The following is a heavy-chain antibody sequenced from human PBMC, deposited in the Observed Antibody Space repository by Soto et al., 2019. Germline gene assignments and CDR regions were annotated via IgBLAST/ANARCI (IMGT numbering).Heavy chain of an antibody. V-gene: IGHV3-23*01. CDR3: AKGGRIAVALLDY. J-gene: IGHJ4*02. Sequence: GGSLRLSCAASGFTFSSYAMSWVRQAPGKGLEWVSAISGSGGSTYYADSVKGRFTISRDNSKNTLYLQMNSPRAEDTAVYYCAKGGRIAVALLDYWGQGTLVTVSS. CDR2: ISGSGGST. D-gene: IGHD6-19*01. CDR1: GFTFSSYA.